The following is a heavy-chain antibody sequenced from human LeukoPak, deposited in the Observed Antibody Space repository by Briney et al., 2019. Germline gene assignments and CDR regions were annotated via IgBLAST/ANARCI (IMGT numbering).Heavy chain of an antibody. CDR3: ARRGGGWHDY. Sequence: GESLRISCQGFGYPFTTSWIGWVRQLPGKGLEWTAIIYAGNSDAKYSPSFQGQVSISTDRSISTAYLHWSSLKASDIAIYYCARRGGGWHDYWGQGTLVTVSS. V-gene: IGHV5-51*01. D-gene: IGHD6-19*01. CDR1: GYPFTTSW. CDR2: IYAGNSDA. J-gene: IGHJ4*02.